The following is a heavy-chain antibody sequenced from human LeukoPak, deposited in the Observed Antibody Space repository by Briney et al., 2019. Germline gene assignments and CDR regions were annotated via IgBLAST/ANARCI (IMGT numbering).Heavy chain of an antibody. CDR2: IWYDGTNK. J-gene: IGHJ4*02. D-gene: IGHD5-18*01. V-gene: IGHV3-33*01. CDR3: ARDRYGIQRDYFDY. Sequence: GGSLRLSCTASGFTFSDYGMHWVRQAPGKGLEWVAFIWYDGTNKYYVDSVKGRFTISRDNSKNTLYLQMNSLRADDTAVYYCARDRYGIQRDYFDYWGQGILVTVPS. CDR1: GFTFSDYG.